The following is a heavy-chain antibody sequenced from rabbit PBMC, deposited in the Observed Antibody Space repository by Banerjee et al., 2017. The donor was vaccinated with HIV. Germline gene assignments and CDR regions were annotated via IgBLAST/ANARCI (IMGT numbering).Heavy chain of an antibody. Sequence: QEQLEESGGDLVKPGASLTLTCTASGFSFSSSYWICWVRQAPGKGLEWIACIYTGSSGSTYYASWAKGRFTISKTSSTTVTLQMTSLTAADTSTYFCARDAGYAGSNLWGPGTLVTVS. CDR2: IYTGSSGST. V-gene: IGHV1S45*01. CDR3: ARDAGYAGSNL. J-gene: IGHJ4*01. D-gene: IGHD4-2*01. CDR1: GFSFSSSYW.